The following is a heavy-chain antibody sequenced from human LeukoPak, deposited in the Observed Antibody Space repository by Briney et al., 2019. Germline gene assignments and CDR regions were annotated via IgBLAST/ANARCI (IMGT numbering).Heavy chain of an antibody. CDR3: ANLGHSGSYSDY. CDR1: GYTFTVYY. V-gene: IGHV1-2*02. Sequence: ASVKVSCTASGYTFTVYYMHWGRQGPGQGLGWMGWINPNSGGTNYAQKFQGRVTMTRDTSISTAYMELSRLRSDDTAVYYCANLGHSGSYSDYWGQGTLVTVSS. CDR2: INPNSGGT. D-gene: IGHD3-10*01. J-gene: IGHJ4*02.